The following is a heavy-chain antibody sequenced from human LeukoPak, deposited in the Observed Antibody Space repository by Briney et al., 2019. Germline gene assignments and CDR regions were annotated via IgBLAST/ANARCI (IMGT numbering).Heavy chain of an antibody. CDR2: INHSGST. J-gene: IGHJ3*02. CDR1: GGSFSGYY. CDR3: AKSAPTRYYDILTGPTALHAFDI. Sequence: SETLSLTCAVYGGSFSGYYWSWIRQPPGKGLEWIGEINHSGSTNYNPSLKSRVTISVDTSKNQFSLKLSSVTAADTAVYYCAKSAPTRYYDILTGPTALHAFDIWGQGTMVTVSS. V-gene: IGHV4-34*01. D-gene: IGHD3-9*01.